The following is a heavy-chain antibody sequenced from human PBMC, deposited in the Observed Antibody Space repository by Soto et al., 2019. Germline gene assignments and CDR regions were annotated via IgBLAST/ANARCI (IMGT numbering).Heavy chain of an antibody. J-gene: IGHJ4*02. CDR1: GFTFSSYA. Sequence: EVQLLESGGGLVQPGGSLRLSCAASGFTFSSYAMSWVRQAPGKGLEWVSAISGSGGSTYYADSVKGRFTISRDNSKNTLYLQMNSLRAEDTAVYYCAKLIVVVPAAMPVGPWYFDYWGQGTLVTVSS. CDR2: ISGSGGST. D-gene: IGHD2-2*01. CDR3: AKLIVVVPAAMPVGPWYFDY. V-gene: IGHV3-23*01.